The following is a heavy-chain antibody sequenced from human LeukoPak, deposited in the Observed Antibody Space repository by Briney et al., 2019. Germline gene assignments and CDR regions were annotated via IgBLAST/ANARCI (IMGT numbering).Heavy chain of an antibody. Sequence: TGGSLRLSCAASGFTFSSYAMSWVCQAPGKGLEWVSAISGSGGSTYYADSVKGRFTISRDNSKNTLYLQMNSLRAEDTAVYYCAKDRRGSPDYFDYWGQGTLVTVSS. CDR1: GFTFSSYA. D-gene: IGHD3-16*01. CDR2: ISGSGGST. V-gene: IGHV3-23*01. J-gene: IGHJ4*02. CDR3: AKDRRGSPDYFDY.